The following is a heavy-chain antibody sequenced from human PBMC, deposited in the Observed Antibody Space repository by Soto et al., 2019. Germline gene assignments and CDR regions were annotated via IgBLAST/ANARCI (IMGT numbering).Heavy chain of an antibody. CDR1: GFTFSSYA. Sequence: GGSLRLSCAASGFTFSSYAMSWVRQAPGNGLEWVSAISGSGGSTYYADSVKGRFTISRDNSKNTLYLQMNSLRAEDTAVYYCATIDPVDTAMVPTVFDYGGQGTLVTVSS. CDR3: ATIDPVDTAMVPTVFDY. V-gene: IGHV3-23*01. D-gene: IGHD5-18*01. CDR2: ISGSGGST. J-gene: IGHJ4*02.